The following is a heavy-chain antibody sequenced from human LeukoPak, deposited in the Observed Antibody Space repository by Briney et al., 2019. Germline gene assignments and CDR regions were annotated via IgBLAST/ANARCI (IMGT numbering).Heavy chain of an antibody. V-gene: IGHV3-30*04. CDR3: ARATNIPVAAGGNFDY. CDR1: GFTFINYA. CDR2: ISYDGNNK. Sequence: GGSLRLSCAASGFTFINYAMSWVRQAPGKGLEWVAFISYDGNNKYYTDSVKGRFTISRDNSKNTLYLQMNSLRSEDTAVYYCARATNIPVAAGGNFDYWGQGTLVTVSS. D-gene: IGHD6-19*01. J-gene: IGHJ4*02.